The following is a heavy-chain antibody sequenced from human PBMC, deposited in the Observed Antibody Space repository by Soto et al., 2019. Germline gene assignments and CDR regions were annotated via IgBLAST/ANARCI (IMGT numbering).Heavy chain of an antibody. Sequence: QVQLKQWGAGLLKPSETLSLTCAVFGGSFNSYYWHWIRQPPGKGLEWIGEINHSGSTNYNPSLKSRVTISVDTSKNQFSLKLSSVTATDTAVYYCSRGLFTVTTDYYFDYWGQGTRVTVSS. D-gene: IGHD4-17*01. CDR1: GGSFNSYY. CDR3: SRGLFTVTTDYYFDY. V-gene: IGHV4-34*01. J-gene: IGHJ4*02. CDR2: INHSGST.